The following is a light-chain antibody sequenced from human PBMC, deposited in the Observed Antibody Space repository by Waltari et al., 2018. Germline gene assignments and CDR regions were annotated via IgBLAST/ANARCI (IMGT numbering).Light chain of an antibody. CDR3: QVWDSNIWV. CDR1: NIGNKN. J-gene: IGLJ3*02. CDR2: RNS. V-gene: IGLV3-9*01. Sequence: SYELTQPLSVSVALGQTARITCGGNNIGNKNVHWFQQKPGQDPVLVIYRNSNWPSGIPARISGSNSGNTATLTISGAQVGDEADYYCQVWDSNIWVFGGGTKLTVL.